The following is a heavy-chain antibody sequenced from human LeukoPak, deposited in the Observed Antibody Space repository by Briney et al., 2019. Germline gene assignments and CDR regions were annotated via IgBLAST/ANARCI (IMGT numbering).Heavy chain of an antibody. Sequence: ASVKVSCKASGYTFTGYYMHWVRQAPGQGLEWMGGIIPIFGTANYAQKFQGRVTITTDESTSTAYMELSSLRSEDTAVYYCAHIYYDFWSGYLDVWGKGTTVTVSS. CDR1: GYTFTGYY. D-gene: IGHD3-3*01. CDR2: IIPIFGTA. J-gene: IGHJ6*04. V-gene: IGHV1-69*05. CDR3: AHIYYDFWSGYLDV.